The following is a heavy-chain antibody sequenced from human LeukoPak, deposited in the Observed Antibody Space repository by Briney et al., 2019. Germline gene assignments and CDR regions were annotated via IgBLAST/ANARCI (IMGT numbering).Heavy chain of an antibody. CDR2: IYYSGST. Sequence: SETLSLTCTVSGGSISSSSYYWGWIRQPPGKGLEWIGSIYYSGSTYYNPSLKSRVTISVDTSKNQFSLKLSSVTAADTAVYYCARGYYYDSSGLDWGQGTLVTVSS. D-gene: IGHD3-22*01. CDR1: GGSISSSSYY. J-gene: IGHJ4*02. V-gene: IGHV4-39*07. CDR3: ARGYYYDSSGLD.